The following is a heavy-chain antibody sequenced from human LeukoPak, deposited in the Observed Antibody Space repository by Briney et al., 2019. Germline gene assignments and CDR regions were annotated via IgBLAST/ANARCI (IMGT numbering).Heavy chain of an antibody. V-gene: IGHV1-58*02. D-gene: IGHD5-18*01. Sequence: SVKVSCKASGFIFSSSAIQWVRQARGQRLEWIGWIVVGSSTTNYAQKFQERVTITRDMSTSTAYMELSSLRSEDTAVYFCAADAISYGFYSPSNYFYYYMDVWGKGTTVTVSS. CDR1: GFIFSSSA. CDR2: IVVGSSTT. J-gene: IGHJ6*03. CDR3: AADAISYGFYSPSNYFYYYMDV.